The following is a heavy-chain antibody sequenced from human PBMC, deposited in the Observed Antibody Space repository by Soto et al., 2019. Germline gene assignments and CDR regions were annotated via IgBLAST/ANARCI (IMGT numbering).Heavy chain of an antibody. CDR1: GFTFDDYA. Sequence: GGSLRLSCAASGFTFDDYAMHWVRQAPGKGLEWVSGISWNSGSIGYADSVKGRFTISRDNAKNSLYLQMNSLRAEDTALYYCATDIGHDYWGQGTLVTVSS. V-gene: IGHV3-9*01. J-gene: IGHJ4*02. CDR2: ISWNSGSI. CDR3: ATDIGHDY.